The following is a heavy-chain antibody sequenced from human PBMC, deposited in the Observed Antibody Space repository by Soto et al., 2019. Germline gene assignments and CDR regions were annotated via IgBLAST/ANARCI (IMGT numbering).Heavy chain of an antibody. CDR2: ILHTGGT. CDR1: GGSISGGGFS. CDR3: ARDMACVGSWCKTNWFDP. J-gene: IGHJ5*02. V-gene: IGHV4-30-2*01. Sequence: SETLSLTCAVSGGSISGGGFSWSWIRQPPGKGLEWIGYILHTGGTQYNPSLKSRVSMSVDKSKNQFSLHLTSVTAADTAVYYCARDMACVGSWCKTNWFDPWGQGTLVTVSS. D-gene: IGHD6-13*01.